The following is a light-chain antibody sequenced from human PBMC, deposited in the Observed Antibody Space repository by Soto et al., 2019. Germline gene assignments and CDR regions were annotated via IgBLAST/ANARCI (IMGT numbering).Light chain of an antibody. J-gene: IGLJ1*01. V-gene: IGLV2-14*01. CDR3: RSYTSSSTRV. Sequence: QSVLTQPASVSGSPGQSITISCTGTSSDVGGYNYVSWYQQHPGKAPKLMIYDVSNRPSGVSNRFSGSKSGNTASLTISGLQAEDEADYYSRSYTSSSTRVFGTGTIVTVL. CDR2: DVS. CDR1: SSDVGGYNY.